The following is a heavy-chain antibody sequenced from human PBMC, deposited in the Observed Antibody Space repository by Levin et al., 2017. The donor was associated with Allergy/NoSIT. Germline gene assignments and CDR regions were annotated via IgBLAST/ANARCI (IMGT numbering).Heavy chain of an antibody. V-gene: IGHV6-1*01. Sequence: PSETLSLTCAISGDSVSSDSTAWNWIRQSPSRGLEWLARTFYRSKWYNDSALSVKSRIAIIPDTSKNQFSLQLNSVTPEDTAIYYCARGMGPFDYWGQGTLVTVSS. CDR3: ARGMGPFDY. CDR1: GDSVSSDSTA. D-gene: IGHD3-16*01. CDR2: TFYRSKWYN. J-gene: IGHJ4*02.